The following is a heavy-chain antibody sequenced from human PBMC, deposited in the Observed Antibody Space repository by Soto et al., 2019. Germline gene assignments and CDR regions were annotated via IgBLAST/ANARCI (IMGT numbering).Heavy chain of an antibody. Sequence: EVQLVESGGGLVQPGGSLRLSCAASGFSVSSKYMSWVRQAPDKGLEWVSVLYTVGTIFYTDSVRGRFTISRNSSNNTLYLQMNSLRAEDTAVYYCARGCGGGSCYSDWDYWGQGTLGTVST. V-gene: IGHV3-53*01. CDR2: LYTVGTI. J-gene: IGHJ4*02. CDR3: ARGCGGGSCYSDWDY. D-gene: IGHD2-15*01. CDR1: GFSVSSKY.